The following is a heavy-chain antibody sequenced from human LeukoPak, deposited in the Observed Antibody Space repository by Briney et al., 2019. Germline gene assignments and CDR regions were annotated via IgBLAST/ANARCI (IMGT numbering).Heavy chain of an antibody. D-gene: IGHD1-26*01. Sequence: SETLSLTCTVSGDSISTSNSYWGWIRQPPGKGLEWIGSIYYSGSTYSGGSTYYNPSLKSRVTISVDTSKNQFSLKLISVTAADTAVYYCARHVNSNGSPSDYWGQGTLVTVSS. V-gene: IGHV4-39*01. CDR1: GDSISTSNSY. CDR3: ARHVNSNGSPSDY. J-gene: IGHJ4*02. CDR2: IYYSGST.